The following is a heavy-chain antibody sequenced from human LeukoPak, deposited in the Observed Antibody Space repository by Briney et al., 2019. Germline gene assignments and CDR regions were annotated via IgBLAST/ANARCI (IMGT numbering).Heavy chain of an antibody. CDR2: IYSGGST. Sequence: GGSLRLSCAASGFTVSSNYMSWVRQAPGKGLEWVSVIYSGGSTYYADSVKGRFTISRDNSKNTLYLQMNSLRAEDTAVYYCARDVSGSYPGYWGQGALVTVSS. CDR1: GFTVSSNY. J-gene: IGHJ4*02. V-gene: IGHV3-66*01. CDR3: ARDVSGSYPGY. D-gene: IGHD1-26*01.